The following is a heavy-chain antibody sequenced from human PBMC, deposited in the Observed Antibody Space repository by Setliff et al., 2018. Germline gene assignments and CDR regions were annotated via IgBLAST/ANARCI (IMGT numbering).Heavy chain of an antibody. V-gene: IGHV4-61*02. J-gene: IGHJ6*02. D-gene: IGHD3-10*01. CDR2: LHTSGST. CDR1: GGSISSGSYY. Sequence: SETLSLTCAVSGGSISSGSYYWSWIRQPAGKGLEWVGRLHTSGSTNYNPSLKSRVTISVDTSKNQFSLKLSSVTAADTAVYYCARLSWDGLRYHGLDVWGQGTTVTVSS. CDR3: ARLSWDGLRYHGLDV.